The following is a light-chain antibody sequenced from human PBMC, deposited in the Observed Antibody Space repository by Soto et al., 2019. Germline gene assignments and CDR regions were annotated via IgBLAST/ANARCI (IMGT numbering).Light chain of an antibody. CDR2: DAS. Sequence: ERVMTQSPATMSVSPGERVTLSCRASQRLSSNLAWYQQKPGQAPRLLIYDASTRATGIPARFSGSGSGTEFTLTISSLQSEDFAIYYCQQYDNWPVTFGQGTRLEIK. V-gene: IGKV3-15*01. J-gene: IGKJ5*01. CDR1: QRLSSN. CDR3: QQYDNWPVT.